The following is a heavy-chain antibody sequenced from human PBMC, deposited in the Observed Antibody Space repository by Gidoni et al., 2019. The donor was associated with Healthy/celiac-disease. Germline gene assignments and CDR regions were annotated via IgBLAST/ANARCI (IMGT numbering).Heavy chain of an antibody. CDR2: INHSGST. D-gene: IGHD6-6*01. J-gene: IGHJ4*02. CDR3: ARRIAARTFDY. CDR1: GGSFSGYY. V-gene: IGHV4-34*01. Sequence: QVQLQQWGAGLLKPSETLSLTCAVYGGSFSGYYWSWIRQPPGKGLEWIGEINHSGSTNYNPSLTSRVTISVDTPKNQFSLKLSSVTAADTAVYYCARRIAARTFDYWGQGTLVTVSS.